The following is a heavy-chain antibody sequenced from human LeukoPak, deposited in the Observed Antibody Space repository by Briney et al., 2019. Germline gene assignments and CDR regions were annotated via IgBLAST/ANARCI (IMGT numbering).Heavy chain of an antibody. CDR2: IRYDGSNK. CDR3: AKDALGYCSSTSCSPIDY. Sequence: GGSLRLSCAASGFTFSSYAMSWVRQAPGKGLEWVAFIRYDGSNKYYADSVKGRFTISRDNSKNTLYLQMNSLRAEDTAVYYCAKDALGYCSSTSCSPIDYWGQGTLVTVSS. D-gene: IGHD2-2*01. CDR1: GFTFSSYA. V-gene: IGHV3-30*02. J-gene: IGHJ4*02.